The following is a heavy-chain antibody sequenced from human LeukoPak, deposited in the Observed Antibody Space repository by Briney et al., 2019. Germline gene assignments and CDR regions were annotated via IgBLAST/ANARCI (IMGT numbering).Heavy chain of an antibody. CDR1: GGTSSSYA. Sequence: SVKVSCKASGGTSSSYAISWVRQAPGQGLEWMGRIIPILGIANYAQKFQGRVTITADKSTSTAYMELSSLRSEDTAVYYCARDEGYSYGYNYWGQGTLVTVSS. CDR3: ARDEGYSYGYNY. CDR2: IIPILGIA. D-gene: IGHD5-18*01. V-gene: IGHV1-69*04. J-gene: IGHJ4*02.